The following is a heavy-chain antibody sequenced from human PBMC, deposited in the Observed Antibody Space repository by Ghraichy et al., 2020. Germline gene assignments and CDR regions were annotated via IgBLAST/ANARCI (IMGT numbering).Heavy chain of an antibody. D-gene: IGHD2-21*02. Sequence: GRSLRLSCAVSGFTFSSYAMYWVRQAPGKGLEWVSSISSSSTYIYYAESVKGRFTISRDNAKNSLSLQMNSLRAEDTAVYYCARDRICGGDCYDWFDPWGQGTLVTVSS. CDR1: GFTFSSYA. CDR3: ARDRICGGDCYDWFDP. J-gene: IGHJ5*02. CDR2: ISSSSTYI. V-gene: IGHV3-21*01.